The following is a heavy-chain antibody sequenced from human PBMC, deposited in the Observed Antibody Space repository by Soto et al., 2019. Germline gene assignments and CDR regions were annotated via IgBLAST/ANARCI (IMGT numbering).Heavy chain of an antibody. D-gene: IGHD2-21*01. V-gene: IGHV1-2*02. CDR2: IHLTSGGT. CDR3: ASLSDLSYSYFYFFTLDV. Sequence: GASVKLSCKASGYTFTGYYVHWVRQAPGHGLEWLGWIHLTSGGTTYAQSFQGSVTMTRDMSVSTVYMEMTGLSSDDTDVYYCASLSDLSYSYFYFFTLDVWGQGTTVTVSS. J-gene: IGHJ6*02. CDR1: GYTFTGYY.